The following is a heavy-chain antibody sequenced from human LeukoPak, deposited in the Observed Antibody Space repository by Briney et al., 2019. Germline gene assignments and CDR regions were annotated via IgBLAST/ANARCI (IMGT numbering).Heavy chain of an antibody. CDR2: ISWNSGSI. J-gene: IGHJ4*02. Sequence: GRSLRLSCAASGFTFDDFAMHWVRQAPGKGLEWVSGISWNSGSIDYADSVKGRFTISRDNAKNSLYLQMNSLRAEDMALYYCAKGSQRGYIYGYFDNWGQGTLVTVSS. CDR3: AKGSQRGYIYGYFDN. D-gene: IGHD5-18*01. CDR1: GFTFDDFA. V-gene: IGHV3-9*03.